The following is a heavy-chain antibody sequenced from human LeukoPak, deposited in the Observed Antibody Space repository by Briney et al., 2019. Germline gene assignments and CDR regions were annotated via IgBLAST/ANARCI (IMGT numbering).Heavy chain of an antibody. CDR3: ARDKAATGDFDY. J-gene: IGHJ4*02. CDR2: INWNSGSI. Sequence: PGRSLRLSCAASGFTFDDYAMHWVRQAPGKGLEWVSGINWNSGSIGYADSVKGRFTISRDNSKNTLYLQMNSLRAEDTAVYYCARDKAATGDFDYWGQGTLVTVSS. D-gene: IGHD6-13*01. CDR1: GFTFDDYA. V-gene: IGHV3-9*01.